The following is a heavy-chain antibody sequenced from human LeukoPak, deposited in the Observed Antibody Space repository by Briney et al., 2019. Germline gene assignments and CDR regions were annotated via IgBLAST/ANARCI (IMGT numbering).Heavy chain of an antibody. V-gene: IGHV3-9*01. D-gene: IGHD1-14*01. CDR2: ISWSSGSK. CDR3: AKDNRRHSTRGPNPASLH. J-gene: IGHJ4*02. Sequence: GGSLRLSCAGSGFIFNSYAMHWVRQPPGKGLEWVSGISWSSGSKYYADSVKGRFTISRDNAKNSLYLQMNSLRVEDTAFYYCAKDNRRHSTRGPNPASLHWRQGALVTVSS. CDR1: GFIFNSYA.